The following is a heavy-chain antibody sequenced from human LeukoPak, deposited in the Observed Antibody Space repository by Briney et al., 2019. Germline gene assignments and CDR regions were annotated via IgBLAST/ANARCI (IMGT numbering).Heavy chain of an antibody. J-gene: IGHJ6*03. D-gene: IGHD3-22*01. V-gene: IGHV1-18*01. CDR2: ISGYNGNT. Sequence: ASVKVSCKASGYTFTSYGIRGVRQAPGQGLERMGWISGYNGNTNYAQKLQGRVTMTTDTSTSTAYMELRSLRSDDTAVYYCARDPPTYYYDSSDYCYMDVWGKGTTVTVSS. CDR3: ARDPPTYYYDSSDYCYMDV. CDR1: GYTFTSYG.